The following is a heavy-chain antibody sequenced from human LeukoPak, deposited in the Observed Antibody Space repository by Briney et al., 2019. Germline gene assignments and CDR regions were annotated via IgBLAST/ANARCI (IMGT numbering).Heavy chain of an antibody. CDR1: GGSISSYY. CDR3: ARADSSSWEGGAFDI. D-gene: IGHD6-13*01. CDR2: IYYSGST. Sequence: SETLSLTCTVSGGSISSYYWSWIRQPPGKGLEWIGYIYYSGSTYYNPSLKSRVTISVDTSKNQFSLKLSSVTAADTAVYYCARADSSSWEGGAFDIWGQGTMVTVSS. V-gene: IGHV4-59*04. J-gene: IGHJ3*02.